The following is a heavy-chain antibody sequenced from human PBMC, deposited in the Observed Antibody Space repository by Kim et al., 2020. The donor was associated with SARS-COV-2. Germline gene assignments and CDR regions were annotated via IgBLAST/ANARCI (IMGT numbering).Heavy chain of an antibody. Sequence: AQKFQGRVTMTEDTSTDTAYMELSSLRSEDTAVYYCATDRLTAARGAFDIWGQGTMVTVSS. J-gene: IGHJ3*02. CDR3: ATDRLTAARGAFDI. V-gene: IGHV1-24*01. D-gene: IGHD2-8*01.